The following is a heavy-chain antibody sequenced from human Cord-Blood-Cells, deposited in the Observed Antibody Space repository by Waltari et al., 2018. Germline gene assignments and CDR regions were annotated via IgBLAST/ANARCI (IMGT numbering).Heavy chain of an antibody. CDR2: IYYSGGT. D-gene: IGHD3-3*01. V-gene: IGHV4-30-4*08. CDR3: ARGPSYYDFWSGYYRVDY. Sequence: QVQLQESGPGLVKPSQTLSLTCTVSGGSISSGDYYWSWIRQPPGKGLEWIGYIYYSGGTYSNPSLKSRVTISVDTSKNQFSLKLSSVTAADTAVYYCARGPSYYDFWSGYYRVDYWGQGTLVTVSS. CDR1: GGSISSGDYY. J-gene: IGHJ4*02.